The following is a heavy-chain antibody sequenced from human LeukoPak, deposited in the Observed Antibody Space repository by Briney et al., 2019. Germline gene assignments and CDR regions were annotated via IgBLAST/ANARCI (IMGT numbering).Heavy chain of an antibody. J-gene: IGHJ4*02. Sequence: GGPLRLSCAASGFTLSTYGMSWVRQAPGKVLEWVSAISGNGGTTYYADSVKGRFTISRDNSKNTLFLQMNTLRAEDTAVYYCAKDRHWGLDYWGQGALVTVSS. CDR1: GFTLSTYG. V-gene: IGHV3-23*01. CDR2: ISGNGGTT. CDR3: AKDRHWGLDY. D-gene: IGHD7-27*01.